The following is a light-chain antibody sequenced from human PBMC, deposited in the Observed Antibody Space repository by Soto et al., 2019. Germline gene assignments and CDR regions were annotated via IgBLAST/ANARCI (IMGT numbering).Light chain of an antibody. CDR3: SSYTTSSTLI. CDR1: SSDVGGYNY. CDR2: EVN. V-gene: IGLV2-14*01. Sequence: QSALTQPASVSGSPGQSITISCTGTSSDVGGYNYVSWYQQYPGKAPKLIIHEVNNRPSGVSNRFSGSKSGNTASLTISGLQAEDEADYYCSSYTTSSTLIFGGGTQLTVL. J-gene: IGLJ2*01.